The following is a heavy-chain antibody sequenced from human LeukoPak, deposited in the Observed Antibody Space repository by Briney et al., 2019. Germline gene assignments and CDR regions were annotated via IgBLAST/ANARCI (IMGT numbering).Heavy chain of an antibody. CDR3: ARAHYHGSGSYYIPN. J-gene: IGHJ4*02. V-gene: IGHV1-69*05. CDR2: IIPIFGTA. D-gene: IGHD3-10*01. CDR1: GGTFSSYA. Sequence: SVKVSCKASGGTFSSYAISWVRQAPGQGLEWMGRIIPIFGTANYAQKFQGRVTITTDESTSTAYMELSSLRSEDTAVYYCARAHYHGSGSYYIPNWGQGTLVTVSS.